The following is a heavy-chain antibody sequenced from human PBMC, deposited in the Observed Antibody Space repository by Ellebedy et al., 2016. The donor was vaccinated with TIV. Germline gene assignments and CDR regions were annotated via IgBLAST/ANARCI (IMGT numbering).Heavy chain of an antibody. CDR1: GGSIDSSSNY. D-gene: IGHD3-10*01. CDR3: ARWFGELLYVRWFDP. Sequence: SETLSLTCTVSGGSIDSSSNYWGWIRQPPGTGLEWIGSMYYSGTTYYNPSPKSRVTISVDTSKSQFSLKLTSVTAADTAVYYCARWFGELLYVRWFDPWGQGTLVTVSS. J-gene: IGHJ5*02. V-gene: IGHV4-39*01. CDR2: MYYSGTT.